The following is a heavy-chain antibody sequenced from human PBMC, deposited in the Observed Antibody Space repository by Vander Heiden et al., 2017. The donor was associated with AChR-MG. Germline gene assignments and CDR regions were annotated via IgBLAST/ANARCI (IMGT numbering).Heavy chain of an antibody. V-gene: IGHV3-23*01. CDR3: AKQISVFGVLTSFDS. Sequence: EVELLESGGGLVQPGGSLRLSCAASEFTFSRNAMSWVRQAPGKGLEWVSSISGSGGGTYYADSVKGRFTISRDNSKNTLYLQMNSLRAEDTAVYYCAKQISVFGVLTSFDSWGQGTLVTVSS. J-gene: IGHJ4*02. CDR2: ISGSGGGT. CDR1: EFTFSRNA. D-gene: IGHD3-3*01.